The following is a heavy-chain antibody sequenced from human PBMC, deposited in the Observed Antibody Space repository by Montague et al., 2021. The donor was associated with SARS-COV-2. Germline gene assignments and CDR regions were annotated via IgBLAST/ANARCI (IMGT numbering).Heavy chain of an antibody. CDR2: IWTSGST. J-gene: IGHJ6*02. Sequence: SETLSLTCTVSGDSISSYLWNWVRQPAGKGLEWIGRIWTSGSTNYNPSLKSRVTVSVDTSRNQFSLSLTSVTAADTAVYYCEGWHVGPRDGMDVWGQGTTVTVSS. V-gene: IGHV4-4*07. D-gene: IGHD1-26*01. CDR1: GDSISSYL. CDR3: EGWHVGPRDGMDV.